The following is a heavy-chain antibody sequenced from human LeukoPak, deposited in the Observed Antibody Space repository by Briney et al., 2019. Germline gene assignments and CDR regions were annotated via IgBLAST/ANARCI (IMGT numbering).Heavy chain of an antibody. CDR3: ATGASYSLIYYFDY. D-gene: IGHD5-18*01. Sequence: ASVKVSCKVSGYTLTELSMHWVRQAPGKGLEWMGGFDPEDGETIYAQKFQGGVTMTEDTSTDTAYMELSSLRSEDTAVYYCATGASYSLIYYFDYWGQGTLVTVSS. CDR1: GYTLTELS. CDR2: FDPEDGET. J-gene: IGHJ4*02. V-gene: IGHV1-24*01.